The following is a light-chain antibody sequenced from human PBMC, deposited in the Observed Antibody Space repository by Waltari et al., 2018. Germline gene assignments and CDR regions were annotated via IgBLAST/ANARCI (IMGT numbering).Light chain of an antibody. CDR1: QNLSSNF. J-gene: IGKJ2*01. CDR3: QQYGTSPYT. Sequence: IVLTQSPGTLSLSPGDKARLSCKASQNLSSNFLAWYRQIPGQPPGLRIHGAAKRAAGIPETVSGSGSGTDFTLTISRLEAEDSAVYYCQQYGTSPYTFGQGTKVEIK. V-gene: IGKV3-20*01. CDR2: GAA.